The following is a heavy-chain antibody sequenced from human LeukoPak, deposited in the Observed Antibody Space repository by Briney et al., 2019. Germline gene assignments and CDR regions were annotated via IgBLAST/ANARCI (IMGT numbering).Heavy chain of an antibody. CDR2: INLSGGST. CDR1: GYTFTSYY. CDR3: ARQTGTHGPDPYYFDY. Sequence: ASVKVSCKASGYTFTSYYMHWVRQAPGQGLEWMGIINLSGGSTSYAQKFQGRVTMTRDTSTSTVYMELSSLRSEDTAVYYCARQTGTHGPDPYYFDYWGQGTLVTVSS. D-gene: IGHD1-7*01. J-gene: IGHJ4*02. V-gene: IGHV1-46*01.